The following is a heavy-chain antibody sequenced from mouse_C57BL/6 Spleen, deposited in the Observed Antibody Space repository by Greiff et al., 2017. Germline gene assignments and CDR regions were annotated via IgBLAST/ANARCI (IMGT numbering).Heavy chain of an antibody. CDR2: IYPSDSET. D-gene: IGHD1-1*01. V-gene: IGHV1-61*01. CDR1: GYTFTSYW. J-gene: IGHJ3*01. CDR3: TTVVDQAWFAY. Sequence: QVQLQQPGAELVRPGSSVKLSCKASGYTFTSYWMDWVKQRPGQGLEWIGNIYPSDSETHYNQKFKDKATLTVDTSSSTAYMQLSSLTSEDSAVYYCTTVVDQAWFAYWGQGTLVTVSA.